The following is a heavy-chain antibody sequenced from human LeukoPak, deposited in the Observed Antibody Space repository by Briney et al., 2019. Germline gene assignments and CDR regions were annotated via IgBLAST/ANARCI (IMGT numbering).Heavy chain of an antibody. J-gene: IGHJ4*02. Sequence: SETLSLTCTVSGGSISSYYWSWIRQPPGKGLECIGEISLTGRTNYNPSLIGRVIMSLDESRNQLSLTLTSVTAADTAMYYCTRESGPYCPFGYWGQGTLVVVPS. V-gene: IGHV4-59*12. CDR3: TRESGPYCPFGY. CDR1: GGSISSYY. D-gene: IGHD1-26*01. CDR2: ISLTGRT.